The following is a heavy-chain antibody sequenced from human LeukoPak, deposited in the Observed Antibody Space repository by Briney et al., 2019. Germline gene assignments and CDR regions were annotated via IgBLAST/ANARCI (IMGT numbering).Heavy chain of an antibody. J-gene: IGHJ4*02. CDR3: AKDLSYTSGSSDY. V-gene: IGHV3-23*01. Sequence: GGSLRLSCAASGFTFSAFAMTWVRQAPGRGLEWVSTITSDGDNTYSADSVKGRITFSRDNSKYTLSLQLRSLRAEDTAVYYCAKDLSYTSGSSDYWGQGTLVTVSS. CDR1: GFTFSAFA. CDR2: ITSDGDNT. D-gene: IGHD6-19*01.